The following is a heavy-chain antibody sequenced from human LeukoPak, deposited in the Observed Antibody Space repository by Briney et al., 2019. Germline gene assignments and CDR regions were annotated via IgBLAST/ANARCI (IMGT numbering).Heavy chain of an antibody. Sequence: GGSLRLSCAASGFTFDDYAMHWVRQAPGKGLEWVSGISWNSGSIGYADSVKGRFTISRDNAKNSLYLQMNSLRAEDTALYYCAEDTAVAGPYYFDYWGQGTLVTVSS. D-gene: IGHD6-19*01. V-gene: IGHV3-9*01. CDR3: AEDTAVAGPYYFDY. CDR2: ISWNSGSI. CDR1: GFTFDDYA. J-gene: IGHJ4*02.